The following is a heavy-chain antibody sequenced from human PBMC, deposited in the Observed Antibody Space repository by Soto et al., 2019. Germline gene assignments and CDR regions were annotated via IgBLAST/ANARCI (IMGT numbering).Heavy chain of an antibody. D-gene: IGHD6-19*01. CDR3: ARGITRDTLAVAGHDAFDI. CDR1: GYSFTSYW. Sequence: GESLKISCKGSGYSFTSYWIGWVRQMPGKGLEWMGIIYPGDSDTRYSPSFQGQVTISADKSISTAYLQWSSLKASDTAMYYCARGITRDTLAVAGHDAFDIWGQGTMVTVSS. V-gene: IGHV5-51*01. J-gene: IGHJ3*02. CDR2: IYPGDSDT.